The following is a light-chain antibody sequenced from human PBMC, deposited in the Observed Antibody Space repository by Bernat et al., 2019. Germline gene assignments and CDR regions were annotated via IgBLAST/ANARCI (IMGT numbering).Light chain of an antibody. V-gene: IGLV6-57*01. CDR2: ENW. CDR1: SGSIDSDY. Sequence: NFMLTQPHSVSESPGKTVTISCTRSSGSIDSDYVQWYQQRTGSQPSTVIYENWQRPSDVPDRFSGSIDSSSNSASLTISGLKTEDEADYVCQTVDSGNRCVFGERTKLTVL. J-gene: IGLJ3*02. CDR3: QTVDSGNRCV.